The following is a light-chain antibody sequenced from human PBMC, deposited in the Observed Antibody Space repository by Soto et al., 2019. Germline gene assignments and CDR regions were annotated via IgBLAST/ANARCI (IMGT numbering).Light chain of an antibody. J-gene: IGLJ1*01. V-gene: IGLV3-1*01. CDR1: KLGDKY. CDR2: QDS. Sequence: SYELTQPPSVSVSPGQTASITCSGDKLGDKYACWYQQKPGQSPVLVIYQDSKRPSGIPERFSGSNSGNTATLTISGTQAMDEADYYCQAWDSSTAFFGTGNKLTVL. CDR3: QAWDSSTAF.